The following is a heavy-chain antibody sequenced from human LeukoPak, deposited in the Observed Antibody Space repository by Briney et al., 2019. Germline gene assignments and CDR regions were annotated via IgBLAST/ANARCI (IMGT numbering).Heavy chain of an antibody. D-gene: IGHD2-21*02. J-gene: IGHJ6*03. CDR1: GFTFSSYG. Sequence: GGSLRLSCAASGFTFSSYGMSWVRQAPGKGLESVSVISGSGGSTYYGDSVKGRFTISRDNSKNTLYLQMNSLRAEDTAVYYCARALGYCGGDCYSYYYYMDVWGKGTTVTISS. CDR3: ARALGYCGGDCYSYYYYMDV. V-gene: IGHV3-23*01. CDR2: ISGSGGST.